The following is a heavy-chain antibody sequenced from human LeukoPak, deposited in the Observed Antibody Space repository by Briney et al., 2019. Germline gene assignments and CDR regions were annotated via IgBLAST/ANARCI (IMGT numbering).Heavy chain of an antibody. CDR3: ARGDCSGGSCYLSLTTIDY. CDR2: SSGSSGAI. V-gene: IGHV3-48*01. CDR1: GFTFSSFS. D-gene: IGHD2-15*01. Sequence: GGSLRLSCAASGFTFSSFSMNWVRQAPGKGLEWVSCSSGSSGAISYADSVKGRFTISRDNAKNSLYLQMNSLRAEDTAVYYCARGDCSGGSCYLSLTTIDYWGQGTLVTVSS. J-gene: IGHJ4*02.